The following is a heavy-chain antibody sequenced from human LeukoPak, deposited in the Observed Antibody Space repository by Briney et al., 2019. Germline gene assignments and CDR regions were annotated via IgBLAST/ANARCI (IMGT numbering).Heavy chain of an antibody. J-gene: IGHJ4*02. V-gene: IGHV3-30-3*01. CDR3: ARDTYDY. CDR1: GFTFSSYA. CDR2: ISYDGSNK. Sequence: GGSLRLSCAASGFTFSSYAMHWVRQAPGKGLEWVAVISYDGSNKYYADSVKGRFTISRDNSKNTLFLQMNSLRAEDTAVYYCARDTYDYWGQGTLVTVSS.